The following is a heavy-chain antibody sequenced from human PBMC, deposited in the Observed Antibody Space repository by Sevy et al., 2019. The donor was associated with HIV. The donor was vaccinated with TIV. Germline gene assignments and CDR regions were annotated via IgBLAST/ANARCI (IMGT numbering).Heavy chain of an antibody. CDR2: ISDDGSDK. V-gene: IGHV3-30*18. Sequence: GGSLRLSCVADGFSFSRHGMHWARQAPGKGLEWVAVISDDGSDKEYAESVKGRFTVSRANSKDTVYLQMNRLRLDDTAVYYCANSRGRYEGSSWLYYYYIMDVWGQGTTVTVSS. CDR3: ANSRGRYEGSSWLYYYYIMDV. CDR1: GFSFSRHG. D-gene: IGHD6-13*01. J-gene: IGHJ6*02.